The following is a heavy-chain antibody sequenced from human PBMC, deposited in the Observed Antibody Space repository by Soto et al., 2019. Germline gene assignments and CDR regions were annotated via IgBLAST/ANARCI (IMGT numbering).Heavy chain of an antibody. D-gene: IGHD2-8*02. CDR2: IYYRGGT. Sequence: VQLQESGPGLVKPSQTLSLTCTVSGGSIRSGGYFWSWVRQQPGKGLEWIGHIYYRGGTSYNPYLESRVAMSVETCKNEFTLKVTSEPAADTAIYYCARFAKEENPKLLSWYAFDFWGRGTLVTVSS. J-gene: IGHJ4*02. CDR1: GGSIRSGGYF. CDR3: ARFAKEENPKLLSWYAFDF. V-gene: IGHV4-31*03.